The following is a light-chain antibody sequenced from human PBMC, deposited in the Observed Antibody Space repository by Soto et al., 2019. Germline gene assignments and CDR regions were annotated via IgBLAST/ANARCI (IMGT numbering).Light chain of an antibody. V-gene: IGLV1-40*01. CDR3: QSYDSTLSDRDV. CDR2: GNI. J-gene: IGLJ1*01. CDR1: SSNIGAGYD. Sequence: QSVLTQPPSVSGAPGQRVTISCTGSSSNIGAGYDVHWYQQRPGTGPKLLIFGNINRPSGVPDRFSGSKSGTSASLAITGLQAEDEGDYHCQSYDSTLSDRDVFGTGTKVTVL.